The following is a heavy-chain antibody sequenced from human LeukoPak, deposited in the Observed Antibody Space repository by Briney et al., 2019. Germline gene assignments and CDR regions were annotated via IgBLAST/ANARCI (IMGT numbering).Heavy chain of an antibody. Sequence: PSETLTLTCTVSGGSISSNYMSWVRQAPGKGLEWVSVIYSGGSTYYADSVKGRFTISRDNSKNTLYLQMNSLRAEDTAVYYCARGLILLGIAAAGISAFDIWGQGTMVTVSS. CDR2: IYSGGST. CDR3: ARGLILLGIAAAGISAFDI. J-gene: IGHJ3*02. D-gene: IGHD6-13*01. CDR1: GGSISSNY. V-gene: IGHV3-53*01.